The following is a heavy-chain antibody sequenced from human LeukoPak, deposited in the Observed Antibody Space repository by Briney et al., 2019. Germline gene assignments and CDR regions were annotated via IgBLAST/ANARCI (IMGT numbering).Heavy chain of an antibody. J-gene: IGHJ3*02. CDR3: ASTYYYDSSGYHHDAFDI. V-gene: IGHV4-4*07. D-gene: IGHD3-22*01. CDR1: GGSISSYY. CDR2: IYTSGST. Sequence: SETLSLTCTVSGGSISSYYWSWIRQPAGKGLGWIGRIYTSGSTNYNPSLKSRVTMSVDTSKNQFSLKLSSVTAADTAVYYCASTYYYDSSGYHHDAFDIWGQGTMVTVSS.